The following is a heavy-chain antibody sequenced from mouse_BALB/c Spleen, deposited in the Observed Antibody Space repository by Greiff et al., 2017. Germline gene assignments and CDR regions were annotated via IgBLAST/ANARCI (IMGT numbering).Heavy chain of an antibody. CDR3: AGITNYYAMDY. V-gene: IGHV1S137*01. CDR1: GYTFTDYA. Sequence: VKLMESGAELVRPGVSVKISCKGSGYTFTDYAMHWVKQSHAQSLEWIGVISTYYGDASYNQKFKGKATMTVDKSSSTAYMELARLTSEDSAIYYCAGITNYYAMDYWGQGTSVTVSS. CDR2: ISTYYGDA. J-gene: IGHJ4*01. D-gene: IGHD1-1*01.